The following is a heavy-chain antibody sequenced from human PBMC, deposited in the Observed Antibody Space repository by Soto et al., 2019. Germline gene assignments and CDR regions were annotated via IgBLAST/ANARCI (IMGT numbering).Heavy chain of an antibody. CDR1: GFTFSSYA. CDR2: ISYDGSNK. J-gene: IGHJ6*02. D-gene: IGHD6-13*01. CDR3: ARDGKPYSSSWYYYYYGMDV. Sequence: GGSLRLSCAASGFTFSSYAMHWVRQAPGKGLEWVAVISYDGSNKYYADSVKGRFTISRDNSKNTLYLQMNSLRAEDTAVYYCARDGKPYSSSWYYYYYGMDVWGQGTTVTVSS. V-gene: IGHV3-30-3*01.